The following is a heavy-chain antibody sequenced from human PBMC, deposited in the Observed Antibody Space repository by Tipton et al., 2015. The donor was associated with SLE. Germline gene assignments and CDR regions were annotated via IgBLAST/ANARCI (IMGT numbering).Heavy chain of an antibody. CDR2: IWYDGSKK. V-gene: IGHV3-33*06. CDR3: AKESLVGWSYGHGDSDI. Sequence: SLRLSCAASGFTFSSYGMHWVRQAPGKGLEWVAVIWYDGSKKYYADSVKGRFTISRDNSKNTLYLQMSSLRAEDTAVYYCAKESLVGWSYGHGDSDIWGHGTRVTVSS. D-gene: IGHD5-18*01. J-gene: IGHJ3*02. CDR1: GFTFSSYG.